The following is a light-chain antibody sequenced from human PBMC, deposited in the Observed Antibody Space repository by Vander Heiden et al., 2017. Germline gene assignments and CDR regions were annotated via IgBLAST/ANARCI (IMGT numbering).Light chain of an antibody. CDR1: SSDVGGYNY. V-gene: IGLV2-14*01. Sequence: PPHSVSGSPGQSITISCTGTSSDVGGYNYVSWYQQHPGKAPKLMIYEVSNRPSGVSNRFSGSKSGNTASLTISGLQAEDEADYYCSSYTSSSTVVFGGGTKL. J-gene: IGLJ2*01. CDR3: SSYTSSSTVV. CDR2: EVS.